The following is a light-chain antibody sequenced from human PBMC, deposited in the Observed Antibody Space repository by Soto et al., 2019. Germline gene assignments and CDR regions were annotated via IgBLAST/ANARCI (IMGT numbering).Light chain of an antibody. V-gene: IGKV3-20*01. J-gene: IGKJ1*01. CDR2: GAS. CDR1: QSLSSSS. Sequence: EIVLTQSPGTLSMSPGERATLSFRSSQSLSSSSLAWYQQKPGQAPRLLISGASSRAADIPDRFSGSGSGTDFTLTINGLEPGDFAVYYCQQYVTSPPGTFGQGTKVDIK. CDR3: QQYVTSPPGT.